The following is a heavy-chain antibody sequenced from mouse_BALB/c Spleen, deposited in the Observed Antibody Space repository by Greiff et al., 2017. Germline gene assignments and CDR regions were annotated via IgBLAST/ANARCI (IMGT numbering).Heavy chain of an antibody. D-gene: IGHD2-2*01. J-gene: IGHJ3*01. CDR2: ISSGGST. Sequence: EVKLVESGGDLVKPGGSLKLSCAASGFTFSSYAMSWVRQTPEKRLEWVASISSGGSTYYPDSVKGRFTISRDNARNILYLQMSSLRSEDTAMYYCARGDYGYDDPFAYWGQGTLVTVSA. CDR1: GFTFSSYA. CDR3: ARGDYGYDDPFAY. V-gene: IGHV5-6-5*01.